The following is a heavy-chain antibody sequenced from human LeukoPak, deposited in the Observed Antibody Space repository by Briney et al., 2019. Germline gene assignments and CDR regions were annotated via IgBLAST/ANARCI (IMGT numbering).Heavy chain of an antibody. V-gene: IGHV4-61*01. J-gene: IGHJ6*03. D-gene: IGHD2-2*01. CDR1: GYSISSGYY. Sequence: SETLSLTCTVSGYSISSGYYWSWIRQPPGKGLEWIGYIYYSGSTNYNPSLKSRVTISVDTSKNQFSLKLSSVTAADTAVYYCARAVGGYCSSTSCSDLHYYYMDVWGKGTTVTVSS. CDR2: IYYSGST. CDR3: ARAVGGYCSSTSCSDLHYYYMDV.